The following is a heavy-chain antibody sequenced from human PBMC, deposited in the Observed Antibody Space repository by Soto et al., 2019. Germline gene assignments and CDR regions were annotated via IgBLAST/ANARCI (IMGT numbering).Heavy chain of an antibody. Sequence: EVQLLESGGALVQPGGSLRLYCAASGFTFSNYAMSWVRQAPGKGLEWVSDISGNGDTTYYADPVMGRFTVSRYNSMNTRYLQMNSLRAEDTAVYYCANDWGRNWYEEDLHRWGQGTLVTVSS. CDR1: GFTFSNYA. J-gene: IGHJ1*01. V-gene: IGHV3-23*01. CDR2: ISGNGDTT. D-gene: IGHD1-20*01. CDR3: ANDWGRNWYEEDLHR.